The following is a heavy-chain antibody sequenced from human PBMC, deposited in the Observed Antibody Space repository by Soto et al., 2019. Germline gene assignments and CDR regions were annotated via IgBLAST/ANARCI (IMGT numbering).Heavy chain of an antibody. D-gene: IGHD2-15*01. CDR2: MNPNSGNT. Sequence: QVQLVQSGAEVKKPGASVKVSCKASGYTFTSYDINWVRQATGQGLEWMGWMNPNSGNTGYAQKFQGRVTMTRNTSISTAYMELSSLRSEDTAVYYCARGQYCSCCSCPYNWFDPWGQGTLVTVSS. CDR3: ARGQYCSCCSCPYNWFDP. J-gene: IGHJ5*02. CDR1: GYTFTSYD. V-gene: IGHV1-8*01.